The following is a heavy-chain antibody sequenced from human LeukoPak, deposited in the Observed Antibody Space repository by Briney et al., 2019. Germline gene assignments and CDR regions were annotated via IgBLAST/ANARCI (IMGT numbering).Heavy chain of an antibody. CDR1: GGSFSGYY. CDR2: INHSGST. CDR3: ARPNYDYVWGSRPDAFDI. J-gene: IGHJ3*02. D-gene: IGHD3-16*01. Sequence: PSETLSLTCAVYGGSFSGYYWSWIRQPPGKGLEWIGEINHSGSTNYNPSLKSRVTISVDTSKNQFSLKLSSVTAADTAVYYCARPNYDYVWGSRPDAFDIWGQGTMVTVSS. V-gene: IGHV4-34*01.